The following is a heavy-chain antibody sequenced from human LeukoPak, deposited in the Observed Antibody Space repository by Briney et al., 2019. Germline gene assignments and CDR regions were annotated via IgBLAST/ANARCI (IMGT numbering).Heavy chain of an antibody. Sequence: ASVKVSCKASGYTFTSYGISWVRQAPGQGLEWMGWISGYNGNANYVQKLQGRVTMTTDTSTSTAYMELRSLRSDDTAVYYCVRDLNLIVVVPAAHVYDYWGQGTLVIVSS. CDR2: ISGYNGNA. D-gene: IGHD2-2*01. V-gene: IGHV1-18*04. J-gene: IGHJ4*02. CDR3: VRDLNLIVVVPAAHVYDY. CDR1: GYTFTSYG.